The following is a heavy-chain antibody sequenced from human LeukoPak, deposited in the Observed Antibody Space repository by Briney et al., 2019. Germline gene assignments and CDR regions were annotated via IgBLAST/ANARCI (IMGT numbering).Heavy chain of an antibody. J-gene: IGHJ4*02. CDR3: AKDARRTNGWYFFDY. CDR2: ISDSGSLT. Sequence: GGSLRLSCAASGFAFSSQAMGWVRQAPGKGLEWVSVISDSGSLTYYADSVKGRFTISRDNSKNTLFLQMSSLRAEDTAVYYCAKDARRTNGWYFFDYWGQGTLVTVSS. CDR1: GFAFSSQA. V-gene: IGHV3-23*01. D-gene: IGHD6-19*01.